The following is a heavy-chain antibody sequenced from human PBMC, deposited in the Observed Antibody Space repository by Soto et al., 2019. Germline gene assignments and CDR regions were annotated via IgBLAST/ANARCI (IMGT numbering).Heavy chain of an antibody. CDR3: ARDKGIAVAGTKNWFDP. V-gene: IGHV3-7*01. CDR2: IKQDGSEK. CDR1: GFTFSSYW. J-gene: IGHJ5*02. D-gene: IGHD6-19*01. Sequence: GGSLRLSCAASGFTFSSYWMSWVRQAPGKGLEWVANIKQDGSEKYYVDSVKGRFTISRDNAKNSLYLQMNSLRAEDTAVYYCARDKGIAVAGTKNWFDPWGQGTLVTVSS.